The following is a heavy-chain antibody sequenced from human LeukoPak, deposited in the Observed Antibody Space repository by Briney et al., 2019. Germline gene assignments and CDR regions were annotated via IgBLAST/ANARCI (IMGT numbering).Heavy chain of an antibody. V-gene: IGHV4-59*01. Sequence: SETLSLTCTVSGGSIISYYWSWIRQPPGKGLEWIGYIYYSGSTNYNPSLKSRVTISVDTSKNQFSLKPSSVTAADTAVYYCARGGGFYDSSGYYYQVDAFDIWGQGTMVTVSS. CDR2: IYYSGST. CDR3: ARGGGFYDSSGYYYQVDAFDI. CDR1: GGSIISYY. J-gene: IGHJ3*02. D-gene: IGHD3-22*01.